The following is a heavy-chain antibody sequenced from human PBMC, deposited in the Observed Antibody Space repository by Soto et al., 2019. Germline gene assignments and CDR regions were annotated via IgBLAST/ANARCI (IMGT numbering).Heavy chain of an antibody. J-gene: IGHJ4*02. CDR1: GDSVSSNSAA. CDR2: TYYRSRWYS. V-gene: IGHV6-1*01. CDR3: ARGPPPLAY. Sequence: QVQLQQSGPGLLKPSQTLSLTCAVSGDSVSSNSAAWNWIRQSPSRGLEWLGRTYYRSRWYSDYAGSVKSRITNNADTSKNQVSLHLNSVTPQDTAVYYCARGPPPLAYWGRGTVVTVSS.